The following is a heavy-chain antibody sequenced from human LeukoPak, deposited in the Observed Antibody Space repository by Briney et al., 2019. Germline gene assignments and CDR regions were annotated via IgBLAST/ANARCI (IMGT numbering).Heavy chain of an antibody. D-gene: IGHD2-2*01. Sequence: PGGSLRLSCVASGFTVSSNYMSWVRQAPGKGLEWLSVFYSGGSTYYADSVNGRFTISRDNAKNTLYLQMNSLRAEDTAVYYCTRDPRYCSSSSCPWGQGTLVTVSS. CDR1: GFTVSSNY. V-gene: IGHV3-66*01. CDR3: TRDPRYCSSSSCP. CDR2: FYSGGST. J-gene: IGHJ5*02.